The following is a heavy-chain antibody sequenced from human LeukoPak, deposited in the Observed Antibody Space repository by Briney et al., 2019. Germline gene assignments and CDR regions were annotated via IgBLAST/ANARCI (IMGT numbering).Heavy chain of an antibody. Sequence: PGGSLRLSCAASGLRVSVYYTSWIRQAPGKGLEWVAVVGNSDNHIDHADSVKGRFTISRDDAKNSVYLQMNSLRVEDTAIYYCAREQWYRFDTWGQGALVTVSS. D-gene: IGHD2-2*01. J-gene: IGHJ5*02. CDR2: VGNSDNHI. CDR1: GLRVSVYY. V-gene: IGHV3-11*01. CDR3: AREQWYRFDT.